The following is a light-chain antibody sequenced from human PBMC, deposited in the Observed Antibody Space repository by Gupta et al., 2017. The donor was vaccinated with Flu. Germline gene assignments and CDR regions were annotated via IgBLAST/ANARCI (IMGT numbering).Light chain of an antibody. Sequence: SIAISCTGTSTDIGSYKYVSWYQQHPGKAPRLLIYDVTNRPSGVSTRFSGSKSGDTASLTISGLQAEDEADYYCSSCTSSTTLVFGGGTRLTVL. CDR2: DVT. CDR3: SSCTSSTTLV. V-gene: IGLV2-14*01. CDR1: STDIGSYKY. J-gene: IGLJ2*01.